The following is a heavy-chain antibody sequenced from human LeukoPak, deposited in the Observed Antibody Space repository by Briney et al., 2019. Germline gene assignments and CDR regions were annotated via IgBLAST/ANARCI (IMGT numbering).Heavy chain of an antibody. CDR3: ATDRYSGYDWFAFDP. D-gene: IGHD5-12*01. J-gene: IGHJ5*02. V-gene: IGHV1-24*01. CDR2: FDPEDGET. CDR1: GYTLTELS. Sequence: ASVKVSCKVSGYTLTELSMHWVRQAPGKGLEWMGGFDPEDGETIYAQKFQGRVTMTEDTSTDTAYMELSSLRSEDTAVYYCATDRYSGYDWFAFDPWGQGTLVTVSS.